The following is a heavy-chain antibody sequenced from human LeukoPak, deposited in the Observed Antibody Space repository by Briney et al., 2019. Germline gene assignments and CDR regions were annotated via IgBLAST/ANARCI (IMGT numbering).Heavy chain of an antibody. CDR3: ARDGYNSGYFDY. J-gene: IGHJ4*02. CDR2: IYYSRST. V-gene: IGHV4-30-4*01. D-gene: IGHD5-24*01. CDR1: GASISSGGYY. Sequence: SETLSLTCTVSGASISSGGYYWNWIRQPPGKVLEWIGYIYYSRSTSYSPSLKSRLTISVDTSKNQFSLKLSSVTAADTAVYYCARDGYNSGYFDYWGQGALVTVSS.